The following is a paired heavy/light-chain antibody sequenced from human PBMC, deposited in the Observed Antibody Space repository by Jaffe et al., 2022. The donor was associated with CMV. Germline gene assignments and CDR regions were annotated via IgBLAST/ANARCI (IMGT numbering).Light chain of an antibody. CDR1: QSLALSDGYTY. J-gene: IGKJ1*01. CDR3: MQGTYWPRT. V-gene: IGKV2-30*02. Sequence: DVVMTQSPLSLSVTLGQPASISCRSSQSLALSDGYTYFNWFQQRPGQPPRRLIYEISNRDPGVPDRFSGRGSGTDFTLEISRVEAEDVGVYYCMQGTYWPRTFGQGTKVEIK. CDR2: EIS.
Heavy chain of an antibody. CDR3: AKEGYGSGFP. J-gene: IGHJ5*02. V-gene: IGHV3-23*01. Sequence: EVQLLESGGGLVQPGGSLRLSCEVFGFSFSRHAMIWVRQAPGKGLDWVSGIRDSGINKFYADSVKGRFTISGDSSKNTVYLEMKNLRVEDTAVYYCAKEGYGSGFPWGQGTLVTVSS. CDR2: IRDSGINK. D-gene: IGHD6-25*01. CDR1: GFSFSRHA.